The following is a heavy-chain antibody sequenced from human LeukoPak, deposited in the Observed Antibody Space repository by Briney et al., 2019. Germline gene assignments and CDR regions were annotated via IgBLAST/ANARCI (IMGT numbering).Heavy chain of an antibody. CDR2: TYDSGST. D-gene: IGHD1-26*01. V-gene: IGHV4-39*01. CDR3: AKSGGYGLIDY. J-gene: IGHJ4*02. CDR1: GASISGSGYY. Sequence: PSETLSLTCTVSGASISGSGYYWGWIRQPPGKGLEWIGNTYDSGSTYYNASLQSRVTISIDTSKNQFSLRLSSVTAADTAVYYCAKSGGYGLIDYWGQGTLVTVSS.